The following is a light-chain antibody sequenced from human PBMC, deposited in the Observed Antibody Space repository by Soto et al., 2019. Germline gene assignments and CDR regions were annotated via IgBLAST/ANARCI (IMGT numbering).Light chain of an antibody. Sequence: EIVLTQSQGTLSLSPGERATLSCRASQSVSSSYLAWYQQKPGQAPRLLIYDTSRRATGIPDRFSGSGSATDFTLTISSREPEDFAVYFCQHYGGSPLVTFGQGTRLEIK. V-gene: IGKV3-20*01. CDR2: DTS. J-gene: IGKJ5*01. CDR3: QHYGGSPLVT. CDR1: QSVSSSY.